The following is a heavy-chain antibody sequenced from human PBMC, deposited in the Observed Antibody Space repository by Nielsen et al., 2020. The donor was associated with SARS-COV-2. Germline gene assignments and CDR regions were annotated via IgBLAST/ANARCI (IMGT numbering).Heavy chain of an antibody. CDR2: ISYDGSNK. V-gene: IGHV3-30*18. J-gene: IGHJ4*02. CDR3: AKDWVITFGGVIPPDY. Sequence: PGKGLEWVAVISYDGSNKYYADSVKGRFTISRDNSKNTLYLQMNSLRAEDTAVYYCAKDWVITFGGVIPPDYWGQGTLVTVSS. D-gene: IGHD3-16*02.